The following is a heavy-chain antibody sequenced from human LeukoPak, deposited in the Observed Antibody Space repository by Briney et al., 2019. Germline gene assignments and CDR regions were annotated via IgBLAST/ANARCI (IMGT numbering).Heavy chain of an antibody. CDR3: ARGLDYDSSGYYFSPVGEYFDY. J-gene: IGHJ4*02. V-gene: IGHV4-30-4*01. CDR1: GGSISSGDYY. Sequence: ASETLSLTCTVSGGSISSGDYYWSWIRQPPGKGLEWIGYIYYSGSTYYNPSLKSRVTISVDTSKNQFSLKLSSVTAADTAVYYCARGLDYDSSGYYFSPVGEYFDYWGQGTLVTVSS. D-gene: IGHD3-22*01. CDR2: IYYSGST.